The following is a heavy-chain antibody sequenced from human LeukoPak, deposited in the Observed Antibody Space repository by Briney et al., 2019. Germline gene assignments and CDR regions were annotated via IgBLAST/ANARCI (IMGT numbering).Heavy chain of an antibody. V-gene: IGHV4-30-2*01. Sequence: SETLSLTCTVSGGSISSGGYYWSWIRQPPGKGLEWIGYIYHSGSTYYNPPLKSRVTISVDRSKNQFSLKLSSVTAADTAVYYCARASIIAVLYYFDYWGQGTLVTVSS. J-gene: IGHJ4*02. CDR2: IYHSGST. CDR1: GGSISSGGYY. CDR3: ARASIIAVLYYFDY. D-gene: IGHD6-19*01.